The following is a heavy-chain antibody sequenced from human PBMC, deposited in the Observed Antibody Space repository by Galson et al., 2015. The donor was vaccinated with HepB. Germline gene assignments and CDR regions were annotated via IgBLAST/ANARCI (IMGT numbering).Heavy chain of an antibody. CDR3: ARGHESGYSYGYRKPPQVDY. J-gene: IGHJ4*02. CDR2: MNPTRGNT. D-gene: IGHD5-18*01. V-gene: IGHV1-8*01. CDR1: GSTCTSYD. Sequence: QSGAEVKKPGESLRISCKASGSTCTSYDINWVRQATGQGLEWMGWMNPTRGNTGYAQKFQGRVTMTRSTSIGTAYTERSSLRLEETAVYYCARGHESGYSYGYRKPPQVDYWGQGTLVTVSS.